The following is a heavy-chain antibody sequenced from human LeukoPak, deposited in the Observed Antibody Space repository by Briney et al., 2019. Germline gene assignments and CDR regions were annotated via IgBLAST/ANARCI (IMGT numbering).Heavy chain of an antibody. CDR1: GFTFSSYW. J-gene: IGHJ3*02. CDR3: ARGPGDFDASDI. Sequence: GGSLRLSCTSSGFTFSSYWMSRVRQAPGKGPEWVAHIKENGNEQYYADSVKGRFTISRDNAKKSLCLQMNSLRAEDTALYYCARGPGDFDASDIWGQGTMVTVSS. D-gene: IGHD1-14*01. CDR2: IKENGNEQ. V-gene: IGHV3-7*01.